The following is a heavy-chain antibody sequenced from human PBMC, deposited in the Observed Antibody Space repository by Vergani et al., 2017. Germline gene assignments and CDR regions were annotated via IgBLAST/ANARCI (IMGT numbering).Heavy chain of an antibody. Sequence: QVQLVQSGAEVKKPGSSVKVSCKASGGTFSSYAISWVRQAPGQGLEWMGGFDPEDGETIYAQKFQGRVTMTEDTSTDTAYMELSSLRSEDTAVYYCATGRPITMIEYWGQGTLVTVSS. D-gene: IGHD3-22*01. CDR1: GGTFSSYA. CDR2: FDPEDGET. J-gene: IGHJ4*02. CDR3: ATGRPITMIEY. V-gene: IGHV1-24*01.